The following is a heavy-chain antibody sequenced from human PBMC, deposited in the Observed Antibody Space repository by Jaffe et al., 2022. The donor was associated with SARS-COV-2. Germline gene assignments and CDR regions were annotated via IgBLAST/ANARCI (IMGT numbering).Heavy chain of an antibody. J-gene: IGHJ6*02. CDR3: ARLYYNGMDA. CDR2: IWSDGSNK. CDR1: GFIFSTYG. V-gene: IGHV3-33*01. Sequence: QGQLVESGGGVVQPGRSLRLSCAASGFIFSTYGMHWVRQAPGKGLEWVAVIWSDGSNKYYADSVKGRFTISRDNSKNTLYLQMNSLRAEDTAVYNCARLYYNGMDAWGQGTTVTVSS.